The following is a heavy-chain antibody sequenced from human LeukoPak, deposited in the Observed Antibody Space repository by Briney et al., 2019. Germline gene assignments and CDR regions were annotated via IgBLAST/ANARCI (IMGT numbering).Heavy chain of an antibody. CDR1: GDSISSYY. V-gene: IGHV4-59*01. D-gene: IGHD3-3*01. J-gene: IGHJ3*02. CDR2: IYYSGST. Sequence: PSETLSLTCSVSGDSISSYYWSWIRRPPGKGLEWIGYIYYSGSTNYNPSLKSRVTISVDTSKNQFSLKLSSVTAADTAVYYCARRGPYYDFWSGYTPGPDAFDIWGQGTMVTVSS. CDR3: ARRGPYYDFWSGYTPGPDAFDI.